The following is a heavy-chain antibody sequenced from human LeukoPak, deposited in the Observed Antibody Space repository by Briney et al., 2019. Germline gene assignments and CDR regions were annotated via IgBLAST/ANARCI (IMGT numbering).Heavy chain of an antibody. CDR2: IYYSGST. CDR3: AREAKHPYNLVGATAAFDI. Sequence: PSETLSLTCTVSGGSISSYYWSWIRQPPGKGLEWIGYIYYSGSTNYNPSLKSRVTISVDTSKNQFSLKLSSVTAADTAVYYCAREAKHPYNLVGATAAFDIWGQGTMVTVSS. CDR1: GGSISSYY. J-gene: IGHJ3*02. D-gene: IGHD1-26*01. V-gene: IGHV4-59*01.